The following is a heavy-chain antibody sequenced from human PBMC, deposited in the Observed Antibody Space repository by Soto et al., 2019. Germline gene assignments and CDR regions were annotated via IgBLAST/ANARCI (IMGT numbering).Heavy chain of an antibody. CDR1: GYTFTNYG. D-gene: IGHD3-16*01. CDR3: ARGLRSHYFDF. Sequence: ASVKVSCKASGYTFTNYGISWVRRAPGQGLEWMGWISAYYGNTNYAQKLQDRVTMTTDTSTSTAYMELRSLGSDDTAMYYCARGLRSHYFDFWGQGTLVTVSS. CDR2: ISAYYGNT. J-gene: IGHJ4*02. V-gene: IGHV1-18*01.